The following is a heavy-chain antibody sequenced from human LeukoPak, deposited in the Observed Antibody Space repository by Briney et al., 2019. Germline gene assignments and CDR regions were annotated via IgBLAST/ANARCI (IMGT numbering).Heavy chain of an antibody. V-gene: IGHV3-7*01. D-gene: IGHD2-2*01. J-gene: IGHJ3*02. Sequence: PGGSLRLSFAASGFTFSSYWMSWVRQAPGKGLEWVANIKQDGSEKYYVDSVKGRFTISRDNAKNSLYLQMNSLRAEDTAVYYCVFVVVPAAMNDAFDIWGQGTVVTVSS. CDR1: GFTFSSYW. CDR3: VFVVVPAAMNDAFDI. CDR2: IKQDGSEK.